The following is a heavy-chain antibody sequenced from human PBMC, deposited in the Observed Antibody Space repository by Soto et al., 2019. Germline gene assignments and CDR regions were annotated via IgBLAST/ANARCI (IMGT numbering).Heavy chain of an antibody. CDR2: IYDSGSS. D-gene: IGHD3-3*02. CDR1: GGSISSGGYY. Sequence: SETLSLTCTVSGGSISSGGYYWSWIRQHPGKGLEWIGYIYDSGSSYYNPSLKSRVTMSVDTSKNQFSLNLSSVTAADTAVYYCARGDVALQRFWSGYYSFDSWGQGTLVTVSS. CDR3: ARGDVALQRFWSGYYSFDS. J-gene: IGHJ4*02. V-gene: IGHV4-31*03.